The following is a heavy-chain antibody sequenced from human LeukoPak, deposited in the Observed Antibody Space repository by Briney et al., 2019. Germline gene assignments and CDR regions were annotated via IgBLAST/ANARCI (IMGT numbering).Heavy chain of an antibody. D-gene: IGHD2-2*01. V-gene: IGHV4-59*01. CDR3: ARDVRSSTSWTNRMYNWFDP. CDR2: IYYSGST. J-gene: IGHJ5*02. CDR1: GGSISSYY. Sequence: SETLSLTCTVSGGSISSYYWSWIRQPPGKGLEWIGYIYYSGSTNYNPSLKSRVTISVDTSKNQFSLKLSSVTAADTAVYYCARDVRSSTSWTNRMYNWFDPWGQGTLVTVSS.